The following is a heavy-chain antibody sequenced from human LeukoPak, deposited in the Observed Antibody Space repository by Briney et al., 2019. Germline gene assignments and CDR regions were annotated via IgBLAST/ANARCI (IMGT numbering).Heavy chain of an antibody. CDR2: IYPDDSDT. CDR3: GGYSISWAPNDY. D-gene: IGHD6-13*01. CDR1: GYSFTSYW. Sequence: GASLKISCKGSGYSFTSYWIRWVRQIPGKGLEWMGIIYPDDSDTRYSQTFQGQVTISDDKSTSTAYLEWSSLKSSDAAMYYCGGYSISWAPNDYWGQGTLVTVSS. V-gene: IGHV5-51*03. J-gene: IGHJ4*02.